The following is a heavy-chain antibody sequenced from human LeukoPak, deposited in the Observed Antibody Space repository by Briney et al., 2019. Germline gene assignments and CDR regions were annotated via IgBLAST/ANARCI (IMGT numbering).Heavy chain of an antibody. J-gene: IGHJ4*02. CDR1: GFTFSSYS. CDR2: ISSSSSYI. CDR3: ARVPPIEAARWETEV. Sequence: GGSLRLSCAASGFTFSSYSMNWVRQAPGKGLEWVSSISSSSSYIYYADSVKGRFTISRDNAKNSLYLQMNSLRAEDTAVYYCARVPPIEAARWETEVWGQGTLVTVSS. V-gene: IGHV3-21*01. D-gene: IGHD6-6*01.